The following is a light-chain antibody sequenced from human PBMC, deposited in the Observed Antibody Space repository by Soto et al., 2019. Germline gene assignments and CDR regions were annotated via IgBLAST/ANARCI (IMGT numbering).Light chain of an antibody. V-gene: IGLV1-40*01. CDR3: QSYARSLSGSRV. CDR2: GNS. CDR1: SSNIGAGYD. J-gene: IGLJ2*01. Sequence: QSVLTQPPSVSGAPGQRVTISCTGSSSNIGAGYDVHWYQQLPGTAPKLLIYGNSNRPSGVPDRFSGSKSGTSASLAITGLQAEAEADYYCQSYARSLSGSRVFGGGTKLTVL.